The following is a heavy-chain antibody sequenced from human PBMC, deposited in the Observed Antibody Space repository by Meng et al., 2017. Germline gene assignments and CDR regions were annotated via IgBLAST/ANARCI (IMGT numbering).Heavy chain of an antibody. CDR2: ISSSGSTI. Sequence: GESLKISCAASGFTFSSYEMNWVRQAPGKGLEWVSYISSSGSTIYYADSVKGRFTISRDNAKNSLYLQMNSLRAEDTAVYYCARASRGGRWLQLPPIDAFDIWGQGTMVTVSS. CDR3: ARASRGGRWLQLPPIDAFDI. V-gene: IGHV3-48*03. J-gene: IGHJ3*02. D-gene: IGHD5-24*01. CDR1: GFTFSSYE.